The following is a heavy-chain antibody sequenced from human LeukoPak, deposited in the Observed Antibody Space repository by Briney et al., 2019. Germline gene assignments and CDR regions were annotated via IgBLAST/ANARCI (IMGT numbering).Heavy chain of an antibody. J-gene: IGHJ3*02. V-gene: IGHV4-59*11. CDR3: ARDLATAATADRAFDI. CDR1: GGSISSHY. CDR2: IYYSGST. D-gene: IGHD6-13*01. Sequence: SETLSLTCTVSGGSISSHYWSWVRQPPGKGLESIGYIYYSGSTNYNPSLKNRVTISVDTSKNQFSLKLSSVTAADTAVYYCARDLATAATADRAFDIWGQGTMVTVSS.